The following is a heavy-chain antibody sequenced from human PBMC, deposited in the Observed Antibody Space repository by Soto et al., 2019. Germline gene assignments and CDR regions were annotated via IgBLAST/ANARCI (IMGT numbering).Heavy chain of an antibody. Sequence: EVQLLESGGGLVQPGGSLRLSCAASGFTFSSYAMSWVRQAPGKGLEWVSTISGSGGGGPTYYADSVKGRFTISRDNSKNTLYLQMNSLRAEDTAVYYCAKDAYSSGWYHWYFQHWGQGTLVTVSS. D-gene: IGHD6-19*01. CDR1: GFTFSSYA. CDR3: AKDAYSSGWYHWYFQH. V-gene: IGHV3-23*01. J-gene: IGHJ1*01. CDR2: ISGSGGGGPT.